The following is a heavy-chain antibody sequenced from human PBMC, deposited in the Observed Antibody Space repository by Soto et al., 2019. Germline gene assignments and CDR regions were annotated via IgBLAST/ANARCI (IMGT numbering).Heavy chain of an antibody. V-gene: IGHV3-48*03. J-gene: IGHJ3*02. CDR2: ISSSGSTI. CDR1: GFTFSSYE. D-gene: IGHD3-3*01. CDR3: ARGFYLLRFLEWLGDI. Sequence: GGSLRLSCAASGFTFSSYEMNWVRQAPGKGLEWVSYISSSGSTIYYADSVKGRFTISRDNAKNSLYLQMNSLRAEDTAVYYCARGFYLLRFLEWLGDIWGQGTMVTVSS.